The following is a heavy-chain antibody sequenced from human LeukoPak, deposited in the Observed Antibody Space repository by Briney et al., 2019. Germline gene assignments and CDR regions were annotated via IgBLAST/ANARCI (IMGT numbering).Heavy chain of an antibody. CDR3: ARGSPAMTTVTTYGENFDY. J-gene: IGHJ4*02. V-gene: IGHV4-34*01. D-gene: IGHD4-11*01. CDR2: INHSGST. CDR1: GGSFSGYY. Sequence: SETLSLTCAVYGGSFSGYYWSWIRQPPGKGLEWIGEINHSGSTNYNPSLKSRVTISVDTSKNQFSLKLSSVTAADTAVYYCARGSPAMTTVTTYGENFDYWGQGTLVTVSS.